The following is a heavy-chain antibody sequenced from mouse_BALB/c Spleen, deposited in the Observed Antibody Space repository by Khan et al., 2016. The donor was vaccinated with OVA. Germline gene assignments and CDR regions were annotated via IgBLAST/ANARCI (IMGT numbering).Heavy chain of an antibody. J-gene: IGHJ2*01. V-gene: IGHV3-2*02. Sequence: EVQLQESGPGLVKPSQSLSLTCTVTGYSITSGYAWNWIRQFPGNKLEWMGYISYSGGTSYNPSLKSRISITRDTSKNQFFLQLNYVTTEDTATYYCARGNYYGYYFDYWGQGTPLTVSS. D-gene: IGHD1-1*01. CDR1: GYSITSGYA. CDR2: ISYSGGT. CDR3: ARGNYYGYYFDY.